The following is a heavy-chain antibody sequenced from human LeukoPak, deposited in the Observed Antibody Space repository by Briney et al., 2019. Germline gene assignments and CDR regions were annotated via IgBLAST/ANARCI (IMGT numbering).Heavy chain of an antibody. CDR1: GYTFTSYG. J-gene: IGHJ4*02. D-gene: IGHD6-19*01. CDR3: ARPAPGDSSGGGDY. V-gene: IGHV1-18*01. Sequence: ASVKVSCKASGYTFTSYGIGWVRQAPGQGLEWMGWISAYNGNTNYAQKLQGRVTMTTDTSTSTACMELRSLRSDDTAVYYCARPAPGDSSGGGDYWGQGTLVAVAS. CDR2: ISAYNGNT.